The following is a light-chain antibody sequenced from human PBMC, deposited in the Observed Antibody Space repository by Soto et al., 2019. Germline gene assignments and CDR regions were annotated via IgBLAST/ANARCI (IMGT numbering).Light chain of an antibody. Sequence: IQMKQSPSTLSASVGDRVTITCRASQTISNWLAWYQQKPGKAPKLLIYDASTLESGVPSRFSGSGSGTEFTLTISTLQPDDFATYYCQQYNTYTWTFGQGTKVDI. J-gene: IGKJ1*01. V-gene: IGKV1-5*01. CDR3: QQYNTYTWT. CDR2: DAS. CDR1: QTISNW.